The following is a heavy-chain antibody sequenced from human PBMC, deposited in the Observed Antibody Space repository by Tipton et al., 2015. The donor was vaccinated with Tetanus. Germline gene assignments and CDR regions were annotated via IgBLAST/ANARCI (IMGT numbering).Heavy chain of an antibody. D-gene: IGHD2-21*01. CDR3: ARERIEAFYSHGLDV. J-gene: IGHJ6*02. V-gene: IGHV4-39*07. CDR2: IYYGGST. Sequence: TLSLTCTVSGGSFSSSNDYWAWLRQPPGKGLEWVGSIYYGGSTYFNPSLRSRVTISIDTSRNQFSLQLDFVTAAVTAIYYCARERIEAFYSHGLDVWGPGTTVTVAS. CDR1: GGSFSSSNDY.